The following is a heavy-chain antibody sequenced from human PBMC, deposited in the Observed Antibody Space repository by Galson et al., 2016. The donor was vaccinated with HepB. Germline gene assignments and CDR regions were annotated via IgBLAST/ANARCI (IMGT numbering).Heavy chain of an antibody. V-gene: IGHV5-10-1*03. CDR3: ARLSTAGGSGIYLYYSFYGMDV. D-gene: IGHD3-10*01. CDR1: GYSFTSYW. Sequence: QSGAEVKKPGESLRISCKVSGYSFTSYWINWVRQMPGKGLEWMGTIDPSDSHTNYSPSSQGHVTISVDKSISTAYLQWGSLKASDTAMYYCARLSTAGGSGIYLYYSFYGMDVWGQGTTVTVSS. J-gene: IGHJ6*02. CDR2: IDPSDSHT.